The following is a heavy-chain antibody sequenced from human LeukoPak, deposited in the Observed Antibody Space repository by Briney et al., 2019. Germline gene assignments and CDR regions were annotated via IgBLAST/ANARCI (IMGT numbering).Heavy chain of an antibody. Sequence: PGGSLRLSCAASGFTFSSYWMSWVRQAPGKGLEWVANIKQDGSENYYVDSVKGRFTISRDNAKNSLYLQMNSLRAEDTAVYYCARGGWAVAGTFYFDYWGQGTLVTVSS. CDR1: GFTFSSYW. J-gene: IGHJ4*02. CDR3: ARGGWAVAGTFYFDY. D-gene: IGHD6-19*01. CDR2: IKQDGSEN. V-gene: IGHV3-7*02.